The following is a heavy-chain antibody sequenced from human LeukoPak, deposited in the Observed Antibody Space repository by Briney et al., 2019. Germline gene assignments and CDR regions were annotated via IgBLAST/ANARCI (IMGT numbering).Heavy chain of an antibody. D-gene: IGHD6-13*01. Sequence: PGGSLRLSCAASGFPVASNYMTWVRQAPGKGLGWVAYINQDGSEKHYVDSVKGRFTISRDNAKNSLYLQMNSLRAEDTAVYYCARPAIAAAQDYWGQGTLVTVSS. CDR2: INQDGSEK. J-gene: IGHJ4*02. CDR1: GFPVASNY. CDR3: ARPAIAAAQDY. V-gene: IGHV3-7*04.